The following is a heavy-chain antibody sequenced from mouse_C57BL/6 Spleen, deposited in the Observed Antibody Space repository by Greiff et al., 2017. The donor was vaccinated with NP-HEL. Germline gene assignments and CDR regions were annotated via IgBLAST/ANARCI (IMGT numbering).Heavy chain of an antibody. J-gene: IGHJ3*01. CDR3: VSGGSNYVAWFAY. CDR2: IRSKSNNYAT. D-gene: IGHD2-5*01. V-gene: IGHV10-1*01. Sequence: EVMLVESGGGLVQPKGSLKLSCAASGFSFNTYAMNWVRQAPGKGLEWVARIRSKSNNYATYYADSVKDRFTISRDDSESMLYLQMNNLKTEDTAMYYCVSGGSNYVAWFAYWGQGTLVTVSA. CDR1: GFSFNTYA.